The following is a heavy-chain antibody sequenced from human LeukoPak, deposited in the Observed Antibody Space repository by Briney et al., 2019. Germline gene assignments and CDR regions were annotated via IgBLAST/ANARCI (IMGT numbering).Heavy chain of an antibody. CDR2: ISSSDSTI. CDR3: ARDRYYYDSSGYYSFEY. CDR1: GFTFSDYY. D-gene: IGHD3-22*01. V-gene: IGHV3-11*01. J-gene: IGHJ4*02. Sequence: GGSLRLSCAASGFTFSDYYMSWIRQAPGKGREWVSYISSSDSTIYYADSVKGRFTISRDNAKNSLYLQMNSLRAEDTAVYYCARDRYYYDSSGYYSFEYWGQGTLVTVSS.